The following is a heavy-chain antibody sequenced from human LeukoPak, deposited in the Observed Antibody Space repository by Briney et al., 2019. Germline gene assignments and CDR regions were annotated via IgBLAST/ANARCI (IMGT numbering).Heavy chain of an antibody. V-gene: IGHV3-23*01. Sequence: GGSLRLSCAASGFTFNNYAMTWVRQAPGKGLEWVSSISATGDTTYYADSAKGRFTISRDNSKSTLFLQMNSLRAEDAAVYYCAKDGPIWYDWNDGDYFDYWGQGTLVTVSS. CDR2: ISATGDTT. CDR1: GFTFNNYA. D-gene: IGHD1-1*01. J-gene: IGHJ4*02. CDR3: AKDGPIWYDWNDGDYFDY.